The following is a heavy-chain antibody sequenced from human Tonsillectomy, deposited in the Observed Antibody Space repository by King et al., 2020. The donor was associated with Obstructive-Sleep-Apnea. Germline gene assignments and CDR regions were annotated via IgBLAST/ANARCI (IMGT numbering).Heavy chain of an antibody. CDR1: GFTFSSYD. V-gene: IGHV3-13*05. J-gene: IGHJ6*02. CDR3: ARGRSYDSSGYRPNYYYYGMDV. D-gene: IGHD3-22*01. Sequence: VQLVESGGGLVQPGGSLRLSCAASGFTFSSYDMHWVRQATGKGLEWVSAIGTAGDPYYPGSVKGRFTISRENAKNSLYLQMNSLRAGDTAVYYCARGRSYDSSGYRPNYYYYGMDVWGQGTTVTVSS. CDR2: IGTAGDP.